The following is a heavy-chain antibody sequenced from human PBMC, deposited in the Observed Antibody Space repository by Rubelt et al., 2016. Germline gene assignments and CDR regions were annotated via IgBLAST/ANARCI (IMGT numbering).Heavy chain of an antibody. CDR3: ARVRVLLGGYYFDY. J-gene: IGHJ4*02. Sequence: QVQLQQWGAGLLKPSETLSLTCAVYGGSFSGHYWSWIRQPPGKGLEWIGEINHSGSTNYNPSLKSRVTISVDTSKNQFSLKLSSVTAADTAVYYCARVRVLLGGYYFDYWGQGTLVTVSS. CDR2: INHSGST. D-gene: IGHD2/OR15-2a*01. CDR1: GGSFSGHY. V-gene: IGHV4-34*01.